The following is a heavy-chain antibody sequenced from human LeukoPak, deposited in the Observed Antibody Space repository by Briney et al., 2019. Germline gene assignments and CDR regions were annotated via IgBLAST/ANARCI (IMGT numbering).Heavy chain of an antibody. Sequence: SVKVSCKASGYTFTGYHMHWVRQAPGQGLEWMGGIIPIFGTANYAQKFQGRVTITADESTSTAYMELSSLRSEDTAVYYCARDRRVANYFDYWGQGTLVTVSS. CDR2: IIPIFGTA. CDR3: ARDRRVANYFDY. J-gene: IGHJ4*02. D-gene: IGHD2-15*01. V-gene: IGHV1-69*13. CDR1: GYTFTGYH.